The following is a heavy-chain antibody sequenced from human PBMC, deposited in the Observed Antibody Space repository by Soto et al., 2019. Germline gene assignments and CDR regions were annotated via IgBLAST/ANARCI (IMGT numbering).Heavy chain of an antibody. Sequence: QVQLVESGGGVVQPGRSLRLSCAASGFPFNIFGIHWVRQAPGEGLEWVAVIWFDGSKEYYGGSVRGRFTVSRDNSKNTVYLQMNSLRGDDTAIYYCATSGCSGGTCYRGYDAFDVWGQGTMVTVSS. D-gene: IGHD2-15*01. V-gene: IGHV3-33*01. CDR2: IWFDGSKE. J-gene: IGHJ3*01. CDR3: ATSGCSGGTCYRGYDAFDV. CDR1: GFPFNIFG.